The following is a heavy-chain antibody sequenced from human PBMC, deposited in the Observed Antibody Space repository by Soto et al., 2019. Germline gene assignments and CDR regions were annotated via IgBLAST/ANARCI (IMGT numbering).Heavy chain of an antibody. CDR3: ANLLERSSWLKY. D-gene: IGHD6-13*01. CDR1: GFTFSSYA. V-gene: IGHV3-23*01. CDR2: ISGSGGST. J-gene: IGHJ4*02. Sequence: GGSLRLSCAASGFTFSSYAMSWVRQAPGKGLEWVSAISGSGGSTYYADSVKGRFTISRANSKNTLYLQMNSLRAEDTAVYYCANLLERSSWLKYWGQGTLVTVSS.